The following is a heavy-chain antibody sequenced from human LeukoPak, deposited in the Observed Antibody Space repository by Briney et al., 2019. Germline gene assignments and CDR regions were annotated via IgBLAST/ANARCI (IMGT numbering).Heavy chain of an antibody. CDR1: GFTFSSYD. V-gene: IGHV3-23*01. J-gene: IGHJ6*02. CDR2: ISGSDGTT. Sequence: GGSLRLSCAASGFTFSSYDMSWVRQAPGKGLEWVSVISGSDGTTYYADSVKGRFTVSRDNSKNTLYLQMNSLRAEDTAVYYCAKSYGDYYFYVMDVWGQGTTVTVSS. D-gene: IGHD5-18*01. CDR3: AKSYGDYYFYVMDV.